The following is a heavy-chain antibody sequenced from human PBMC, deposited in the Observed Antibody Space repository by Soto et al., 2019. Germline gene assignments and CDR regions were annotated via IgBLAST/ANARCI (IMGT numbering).Heavy chain of an antibody. Sequence: PSETLSLTCTVSGGSISSYYWSWIRQPPGKGLEWIGYIYYSGSTNYNPSLKSRVTISVDTSKNQFSLKLSSVTAADTAVYYCARPVGTSWDLTYVFDIWGQGTMVTVSS. CDR1: GGSISSYY. J-gene: IGHJ3*02. D-gene: IGHD2-2*01. V-gene: IGHV4-59*08. CDR2: IYYSGST. CDR3: ARPVGTSWDLTYVFDI.